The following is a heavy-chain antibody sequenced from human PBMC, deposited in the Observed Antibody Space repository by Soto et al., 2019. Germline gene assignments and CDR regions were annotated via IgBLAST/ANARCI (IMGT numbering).Heavy chain of an antibody. CDR2: IKSKDDGGTT. CDR3: TSSTLTASPGAFDI. CDR1: GFTLSNAW. J-gene: IGHJ3*02. V-gene: IGHV3-15*01. Sequence: EVQLVQSGGGLVKPGGSLRLSCSESGFTLSNAWMNWVRQAPGKGLEWVGRIKSKDDGGTTEYGTTDYAAPVKGRFTISTEDSKNTLYLQMNSLNTEDTAMYFCTSSTLTASPGAFDIWSQGTMVTVSS. D-gene: IGHD2-21*02.